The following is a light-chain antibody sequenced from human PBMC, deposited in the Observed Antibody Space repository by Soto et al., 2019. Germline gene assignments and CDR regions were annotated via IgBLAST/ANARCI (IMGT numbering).Light chain of an antibody. V-gene: IGKV3-15*01. J-gene: IGKJ1*01. Sequence: EIILTPSPDTLSLSPGERATLSCRASQSVSSDLAWYHQTPGRAPRLLIYGASSRATGIPARFSGSGSGSEFTLTISSLQSEDFASFYCQEYNNCTRTFGQGTKVDIK. CDR1: QSVSSD. CDR3: QEYNNCTRT. CDR2: GAS.